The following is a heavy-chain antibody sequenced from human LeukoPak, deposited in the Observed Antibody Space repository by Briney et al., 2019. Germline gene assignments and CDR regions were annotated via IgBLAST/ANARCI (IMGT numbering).Heavy chain of an antibody. Sequence: SETLSLTCAVYGGSFSGYYWSWIRQPPGKGLEWIGEINHSGSTNYNPSLKSRVTISVDTSKNQFSLKLSSVTAADTAVYYCARFGVGAKPFDYWGQGTLVTVSS. D-gene: IGHD1-26*01. J-gene: IGHJ4*02. V-gene: IGHV4-34*01. CDR1: GGSFSGYY. CDR3: ARFGVGAKPFDY. CDR2: INHSGST.